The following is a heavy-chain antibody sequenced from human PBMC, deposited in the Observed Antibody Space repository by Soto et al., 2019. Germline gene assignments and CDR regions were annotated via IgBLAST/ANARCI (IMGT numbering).Heavy chain of an antibody. CDR2: INPSGGST. CDR3: ARYTTTVGTGTTYGMDV. CDR1: GYTFTSYY. J-gene: IGHJ6*02. D-gene: IGHD1-7*01. V-gene: IGHV1-46*01. Sequence: ASVKVSCKASGYTFTSYYMHWVRQAPGQGLEWMGIINPSGGSTSYAQKFQGRVTMTRDTSTSTVYMELSSLRSEDTAVYYCARYTTTVGTGTTYGMDVWGQGTTVTVSS.